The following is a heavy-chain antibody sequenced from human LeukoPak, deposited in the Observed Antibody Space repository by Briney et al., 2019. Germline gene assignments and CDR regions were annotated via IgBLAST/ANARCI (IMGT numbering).Heavy chain of an antibody. J-gene: IGHJ5*02. CDR3: AKATSGNEDVSEAGGGWFDP. Sequence: GGSLRLSCAASGFTFSSYGMHWVRQAPGKGLEWVAFIRYDGSNKYYADSVKGRFTISRDNSKNTLYLQMESLRPDDTGVYYCAKATSGNEDVSEAGGGWFDPWGQGTLVTVSS. CDR2: IRYDGSNK. D-gene: IGHD2-2*01. CDR1: GFTFSSYG. V-gene: IGHV3-30*02.